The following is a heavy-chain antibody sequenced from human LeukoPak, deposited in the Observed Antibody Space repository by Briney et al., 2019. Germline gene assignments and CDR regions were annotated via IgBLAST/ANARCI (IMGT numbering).Heavy chain of an antibody. J-gene: IGHJ1*01. V-gene: IGHV1-2*02. CDR3: ARDWAWEQVWFQH. CDR1: GYTFTGSY. Sequence: ASVKVSCKASGYTFTGSYMHWVRQPPGQRLEWMGWINPNNGGTNYAQKFQGRVTMSRDTSISTADMELSRLRSDDTAVYYCARDWAWEQVWFQHWGQGTQVIVSS. D-gene: IGHD1-26*01. CDR2: INPNNGGT.